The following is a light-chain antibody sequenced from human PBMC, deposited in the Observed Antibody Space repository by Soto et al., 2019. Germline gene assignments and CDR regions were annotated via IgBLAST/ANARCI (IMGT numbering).Light chain of an antibody. V-gene: IGKV1-39*01. Sequence: IQVTQSPSSLSASVSDGVTITCRASQGIRNDLSWYQQKPGKAPKLLIYAASSLQSGVPSRFSGSGSGTDFTLTISSLQPEDFATYYCQQSYSTPITFGQGTRLEIK. CDR2: AAS. J-gene: IGKJ5*01. CDR1: QGIRND. CDR3: QQSYSTPIT.